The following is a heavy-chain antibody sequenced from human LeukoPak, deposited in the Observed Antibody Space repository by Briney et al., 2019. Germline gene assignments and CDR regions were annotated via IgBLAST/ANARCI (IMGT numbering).Heavy chain of an antibody. CDR1: GFTFSSCG. J-gene: IGHJ6*02. V-gene: IGHV3-33*01. CDR2: IWYDGSNK. CDR3: ARASYGSESPGPFYYGVDV. D-gene: IGHD3-10*01. Sequence: GGSLRLSCAASGFTFSSCGMHWVRQAPGKGLEWVAVIWYDGSNKYYADSVKGRFTISRDNSKNTLYLQMNSLRAEDTAVYYCARASYGSESPGPFYYGVDVWGQGTTVTVSS.